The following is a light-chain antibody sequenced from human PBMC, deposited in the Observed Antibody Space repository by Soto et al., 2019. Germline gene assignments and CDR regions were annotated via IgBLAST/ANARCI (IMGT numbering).Light chain of an antibody. V-gene: IGLV2-14*01. CDR2: DVS. CDR1: SSDVGGYNY. J-gene: IGLJ2*01. Sequence: QSALTQPASVSGSPGQSITISCTGTSSDVGGYNYVSWYQQHPGKAPKLMIYDVSNRPSGVSNRFSANKSGNTASLTISGLPAEDEADYCCSSYASSSTVVFGGGTQLTVL. CDR3: SSYASSSTVV.